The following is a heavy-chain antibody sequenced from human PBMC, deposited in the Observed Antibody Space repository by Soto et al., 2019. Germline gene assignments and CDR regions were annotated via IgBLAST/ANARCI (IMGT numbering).Heavy chain of an antibody. V-gene: IGHV3-30-3*01. CDR1: GFTFGSYA. CDR2: ISHDGNNQ. D-gene: IGHD4-17*01. J-gene: IGHJ5*02. CDR3: ARDRWAGVPDYLDP. Sequence: QVQLVESGGGVVQPGRSLRLSCAASGFTFGSYAMHWVRQAPGKGLQWVAVISHDGNNQYYADSVKGRFTISRDNSKNTLFLQMGRLRPEDTAVYYCARDRWAGVPDYLDPWGQGTLVTVSS.